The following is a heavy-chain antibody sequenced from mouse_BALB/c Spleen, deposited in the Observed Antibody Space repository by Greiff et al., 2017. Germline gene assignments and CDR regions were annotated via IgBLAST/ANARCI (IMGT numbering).Heavy chain of an antibody. D-gene: IGHD4-1*01. CDR2: IDPENGDT. Sequence: EVQLQESGAELVRSGASVKLSCTASGFNIKDYYMHWVKQRPEQGLEWIGWIDPENGDTEYAPKFQGKATMTADTSSNTAYLQLSSLTSEDTAVYYCNAENWDYYAMDYWGQGTSVTVSS. CDR1: GFNIKDYY. V-gene: IGHV14-4*02. CDR3: NAENWDYYAMDY. J-gene: IGHJ4*01.